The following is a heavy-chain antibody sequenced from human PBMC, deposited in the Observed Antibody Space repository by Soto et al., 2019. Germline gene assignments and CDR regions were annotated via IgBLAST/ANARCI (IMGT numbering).Heavy chain of an antibody. CDR3: ARGSPGIVVVQAAYEY. J-gene: IGHJ4*02. CDR2: IIPIFGTA. V-gene: IGHV1-69*13. CDR1: GCTFSSYA. Sequence: SVKVSCKASGCTFSSYAISWVRQARGQGLEWMGGIIPIFGTANYAQKFQGRVTITADESTSTAYMELSSLRSEDTAVYYCARGSPGIVVVQAAYEYWGEGTLVTVSS. D-gene: IGHD2-2*01.